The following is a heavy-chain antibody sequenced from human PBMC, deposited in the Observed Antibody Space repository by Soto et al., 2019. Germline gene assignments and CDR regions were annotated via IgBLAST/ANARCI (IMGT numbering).Heavy chain of an antibody. J-gene: IGHJ6*03. V-gene: IGHV4-59*08. Sequence: SETLSLTCTVSGGSISSYYWSWIRQPPGKGLEWIGYIYYSGSTNYNPSLKSRVTISVDTSKNQFSLKLSSVTAADTAVYYCARHCPYYYGSGSATFRYYYYYMDVWGKGTTVTVSS. CDR3: ARHCPYYYGSGSATFRYYYYYMDV. D-gene: IGHD3-10*01. CDR1: GGSISSYY. CDR2: IYYSGST.